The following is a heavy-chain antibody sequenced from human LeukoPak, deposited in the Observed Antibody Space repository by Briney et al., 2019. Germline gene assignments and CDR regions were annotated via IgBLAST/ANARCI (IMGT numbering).Heavy chain of an antibody. CDR2: ISGSGGST. J-gene: IGHJ1*01. D-gene: IGHD4-17*01. V-gene: IGHV3-23*01. Sequence: GGSLRLSCAASGFTFSSYAMSWVRQAPGKGLEWVSAISGSGGSTYYADSVKGRFTISRDNSKNTLYLQVSSLRAEDTAVYYCARVAYGDHQYFHHWGQGTLVTVSS. CDR3: ARVAYGDHQYFHH. CDR1: GFTFSSYA.